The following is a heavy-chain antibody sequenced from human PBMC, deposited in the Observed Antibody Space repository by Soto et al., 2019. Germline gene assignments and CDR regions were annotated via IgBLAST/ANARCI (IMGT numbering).Heavy chain of an antibody. D-gene: IGHD3-10*01. V-gene: IGHV4-59*01. Sequence: SETLSLTCPVSGGSISSYYWSWIRQPPGKGLEWIGYIYNSGSINYNPSLKSRVTISLDTSKNQFSLKLSSVTAADTAVYYCARLLFGAANWFDPWGQGTLVTVSS. CDR2: IYNSGSI. CDR3: ARLLFGAANWFDP. CDR1: GGSISSYY. J-gene: IGHJ5*02.